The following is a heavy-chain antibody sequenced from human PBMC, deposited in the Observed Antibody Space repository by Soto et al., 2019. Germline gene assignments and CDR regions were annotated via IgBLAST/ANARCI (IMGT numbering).Heavy chain of an antibody. CDR1: GGSISGSY. J-gene: IGHJ4*02. CDR3: ARDSRSTVTMFDY. CDR2: IYYSGST. V-gene: IGHV4-59*01. D-gene: IGHD4-17*01. Sequence: QVQLQESGPGLVKPSETLSLTCTVSGGSISGSYWSWIRQPPGKGLEWIGYIYYSGSTNYNPSLKSQVTISVDTSKNQFSLKLSSVTAADTAVYYCARDSRSTVTMFDYWGQGTLVTVSS.